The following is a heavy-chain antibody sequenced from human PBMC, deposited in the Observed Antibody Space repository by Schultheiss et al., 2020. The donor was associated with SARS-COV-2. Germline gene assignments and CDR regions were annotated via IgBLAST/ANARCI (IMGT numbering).Heavy chain of an antibody. CDR1: GGSFSGSY. D-gene: IGHD3-22*01. CDR2: INHSGST. V-gene: IGHV4-34*09. Sequence: SETLSLTCAVYGGSFSGSYWSWIRQPPGKGLEWIGEINHSGSTNYNPSLKSRVTISVDTSKNQFSLKLSSVTAADTAVYYCARADFIPTAEDNDSSGQGDAFDIWGQGTMVTVSS. CDR3: ARADFIPTAEDNDSSGQGDAFDI. J-gene: IGHJ3*02.